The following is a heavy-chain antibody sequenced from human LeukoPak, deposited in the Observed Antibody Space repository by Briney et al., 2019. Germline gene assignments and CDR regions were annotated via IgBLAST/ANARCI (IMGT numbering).Heavy chain of an antibody. CDR2: IRYDGSNK. CDR1: GFTFSSYG. CDR3: AKDRGYCSGGSCYPDWYFDL. Sequence: GGSLRLSCAASGFTFSSYGMHWVRQAPGKGLEWVAFIRYDGSNKYYADSVKGRFTISRDNSKNTLYLQMNSLRAEDTAVYYCAKDRGYCSGGSCYPDWYFDLWGRGTLVTVSS. D-gene: IGHD2-15*01. J-gene: IGHJ2*01. V-gene: IGHV3-30*02.